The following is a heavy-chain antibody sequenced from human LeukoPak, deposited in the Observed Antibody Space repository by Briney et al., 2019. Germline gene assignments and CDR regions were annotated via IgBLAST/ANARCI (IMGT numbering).Heavy chain of an antibody. D-gene: IGHD6-19*01. CDR3: ARGIAVAFDY. Sequence: SETLSLTCTVSGGSISSYYWSWIRQPPGKGLEWIGYIYYSGSTNYNPSLKSRVTISVDTSKNQFSLKLSSVTAADTAVYYCARGIAVAFDYWGQGTLVTVSS. CDR2: IYYSGST. J-gene: IGHJ4*02. CDR1: GGSISSYY. V-gene: IGHV4-59*01.